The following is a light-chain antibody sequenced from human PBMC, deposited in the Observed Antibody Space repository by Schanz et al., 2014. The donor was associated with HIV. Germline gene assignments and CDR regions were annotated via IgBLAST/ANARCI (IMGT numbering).Light chain of an antibody. CDR2: NNN. CDR1: SSNIGSNP. CDR3: QSYDNGLSGSV. V-gene: IGLV1-44*01. Sequence: QSVLTQPPSASGTTGQRVTIFCSGSSSNIGSNPVNWYQHLPGTAPKVVIYNNNQRPSGVPDRFSGSRSGTSASLAISGLQSADESDYYCQSYDNGLSGSVFGGGTKLTVL. J-gene: IGLJ3*02.